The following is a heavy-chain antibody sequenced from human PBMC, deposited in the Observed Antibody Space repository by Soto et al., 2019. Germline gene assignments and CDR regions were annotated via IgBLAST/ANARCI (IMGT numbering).Heavy chain of an antibody. CDR3: ARGVTANYMGGDAFAI. CDR1: GGSFSSYM. J-gene: IGHJ3*02. Sequence: QVLLVQSGAEVKKPGSSVKVSCQAAGGSFSSYMVSWVRQAPGQGLDCMGGIMPVFGTPTYTEKFQGRVTITADESTGTAYLELTSLKSDDTAVYYCARGVTANYMGGDAFAIWGQGTLVAVSS. D-gene: IGHD4-4*01. CDR2: IMPVFGTP. V-gene: IGHV1-69*01.